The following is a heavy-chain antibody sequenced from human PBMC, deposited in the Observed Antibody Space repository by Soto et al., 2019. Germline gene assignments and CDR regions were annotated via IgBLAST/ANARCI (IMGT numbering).Heavy chain of an antibody. Sequence: EVQLVESGGGLVQPGESLRLSCTASGITFSSYSMNWVRQAPEKGLEWLSYISSSKTTYADSVKGRFTISRDNAKNSVYLQMNSLRDEDTAVYYCVGDQDVHTPMVHGNYWGRGTRVTVSS. V-gene: IGHV3-48*02. J-gene: IGHJ4*02. CDR2: ISSSKTT. D-gene: IGHD5-18*01. CDR3: VGDQDVHTPMVHGNY. CDR1: GITFSSYS.